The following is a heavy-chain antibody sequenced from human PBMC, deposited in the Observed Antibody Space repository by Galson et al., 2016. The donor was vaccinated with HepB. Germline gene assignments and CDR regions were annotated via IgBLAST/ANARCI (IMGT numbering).Heavy chain of an antibody. CDR3: ARIGTVGGGLDY. Sequence: QSGAEVTKPGASVKVSCKASGYTFSTFDITWVRQAPGQGLEWMGRVSPYNGKTNYVRELQGRVTMTTDTSTSTAYMELTTLRSDDTAVYYCARIGTVGGGLDYWGQGTLVTVSS. D-gene: IGHD1-1*01. J-gene: IGHJ4*02. CDR1: GYTFSTFD. CDR2: VSPYNGKT. V-gene: IGHV1-18*01.